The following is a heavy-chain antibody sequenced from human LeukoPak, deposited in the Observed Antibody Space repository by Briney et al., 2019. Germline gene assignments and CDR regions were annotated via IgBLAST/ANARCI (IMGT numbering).Heavy chain of an antibody. J-gene: IGHJ4*02. CDR2: IIPIFGTA. CDR1: GGTFSSYA. D-gene: IGHD5-18*01. CDR3: ARVAWDTAMVLYYFDY. V-gene: IGHV1-69*13. Sequence: ASVKVSCKASGGTFSSYAISWVRQAPGQGLEWMGGIIPIFGTANYAQKFQGRVTITADESTSTAYMELSSLRSEDTAVYYCARVAWDTAMVLYYFDYWAREPWSPSPQ.